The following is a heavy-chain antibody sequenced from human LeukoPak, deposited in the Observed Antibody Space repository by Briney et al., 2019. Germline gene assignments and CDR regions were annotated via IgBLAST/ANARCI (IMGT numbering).Heavy chain of an antibody. V-gene: IGHV1-18*04. D-gene: IGHD6-13*01. CDR2: INGSNGNT. Sequence: ASVKVSCKASGYMFTSYGVSWVRQAPGRGLEWMGWINGSNGNTIYAQKFQGRVTMTTDASTRTAYMELRSLGSDDTAVYYCARVGRSSSSWTHNYNYGMDVWGKGTTVIVSS. CDR3: ARVGRSSSSWTHNYNYGMDV. J-gene: IGHJ6*04. CDR1: GYMFTSYG.